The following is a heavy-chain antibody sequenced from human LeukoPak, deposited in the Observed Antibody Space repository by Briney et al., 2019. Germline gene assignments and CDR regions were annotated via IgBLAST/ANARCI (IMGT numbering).Heavy chain of an antibody. CDR1: GFTVSSNY. D-gene: IGHD4-23*01. CDR3: ARGGPMTTVVEYYFDY. CDR2: IYSGGST. Sequence: GGSLRLSCAASGFTVSSNYMSWVRQAPGKGLEWVSVIYSGGSTYYADSVEGRFTISRDNSKNTLYLQMNSLRAEDTAVYCCARGGPMTTVVEYYFDYWGQGTLVTVSS. V-gene: IGHV3-53*01. J-gene: IGHJ4*02.